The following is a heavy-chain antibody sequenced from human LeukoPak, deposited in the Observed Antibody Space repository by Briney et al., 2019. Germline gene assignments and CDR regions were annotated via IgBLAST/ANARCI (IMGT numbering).Heavy chain of an antibody. CDR3: ARMCSSASCYAIDY. CDR2: ISWNSGCI. CDR1: GFTFDDYA. Sequence: GGSLRLSCAASGFTFDDYAMHWVRQAPGKGLEWVSGISWNSGCIGYADSVKGRFTISRDNAKNSLYLQMNSLRAEDTAVYYCARMCSSASCYAIDYWGQGTLVTVS. J-gene: IGHJ4*02. V-gene: IGHV3-9*01. D-gene: IGHD2-2*01.